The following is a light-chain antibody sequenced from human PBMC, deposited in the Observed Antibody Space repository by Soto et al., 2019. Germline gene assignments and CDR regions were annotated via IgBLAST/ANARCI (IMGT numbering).Light chain of an antibody. Sequence: EIVLTQSPCTLSSSPGERATLSCRASQSVSSNYLAWYQQKPGQAPRLLIYGASRRATGSPDRFSGSGSGTDFTPTIISREPAEYLACYCRQYRSTSPVTFGGGTKVDIK. J-gene: IGKJ4*01. V-gene: IGKV3-20*01. CDR1: QSVSSNY. CDR2: GAS. CDR3: RQYRSTSPVT.